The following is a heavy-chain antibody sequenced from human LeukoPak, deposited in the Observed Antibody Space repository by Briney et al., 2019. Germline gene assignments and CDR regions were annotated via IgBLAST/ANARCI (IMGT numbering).Heavy chain of an antibody. CDR3: AKLSGYDFSDDKAFDY. CDR1: GFTSSSYG. J-gene: IGHJ4*02. V-gene: IGHV3-30*18. D-gene: IGHD5-12*01. CDR2: ISYDGSNK. Sequence: GGSLRLSCAASGFTSSSYGMHWVRQAPGKGLEWVAVISYDGSNKYYADSVKGRFTISRGNSKNTLYLQMNSLRAEDTAVYYCAKLSGYDFSDDKAFDYWSQGTLVTVSS.